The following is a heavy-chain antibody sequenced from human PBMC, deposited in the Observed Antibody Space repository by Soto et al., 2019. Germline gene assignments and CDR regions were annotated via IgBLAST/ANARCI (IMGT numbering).Heavy chain of an antibody. Sequence: QVQLQESGPGLVKPSQTLSLTCIVSGGSTSTVDYWWSWIRQSPDMGLEWIGHIYDGGRTYNNPSLESRVTMSVDTSKSQLSLTLSSVSAADTAVYYCARGPSGDKVDSWGQGTLVTVSS. D-gene: IGHD7-27*01. CDR3: ARGPSGDKVDS. CDR2: IYDGGRT. CDR1: GGSTSTVDYW. J-gene: IGHJ4*02. V-gene: IGHV4-30-4*01.